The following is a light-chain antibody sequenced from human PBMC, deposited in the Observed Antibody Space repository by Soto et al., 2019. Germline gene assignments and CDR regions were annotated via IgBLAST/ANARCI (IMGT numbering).Light chain of an antibody. CDR3: QQLNSYPLT. J-gene: IGKJ4*01. CDR2: KAT. Sequence: DIHMTHAPSTLSASVLYRVTITCLASQSISSWLAWYQQKPGKAPKLLIYKATNLQSGVPSRFSGSGSGTEFTLTISSLQPEDFATYYCQQLNSYPLTFGGGTKVDIK. V-gene: IGKV1-5*03. CDR1: QSISSW.